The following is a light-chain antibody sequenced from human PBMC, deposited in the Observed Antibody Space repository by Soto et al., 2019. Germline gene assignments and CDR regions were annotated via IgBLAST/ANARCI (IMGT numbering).Light chain of an antibody. Sequence: DIQMTQSPSSLSASIGDRVTITCRASQGINNFLAWYQQKPGEAPKLLLYAASILRSGVPSRFSGSGSGTDFTLTISSLQPEDVATYYCQHTLKWPPTFGQGTRVEI. CDR1: QGINNF. CDR2: AAS. CDR3: QHTLKWPPT. J-gene: IGKJ1*01. V-gene: IGKV1-27*01.